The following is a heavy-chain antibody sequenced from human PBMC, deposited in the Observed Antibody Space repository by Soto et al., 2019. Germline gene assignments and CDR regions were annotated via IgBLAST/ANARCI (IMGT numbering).Heavy chain of an antibody. D-gene: IGHD5-18*01. CDR3: AKESPEYSYGHETNFDY. J-gene: IGHJ4*02. Sequence: QVQLVESGGGVVQPGRSLRLSCAASGFTFSSYGMHWVRQAPGKGLEWVAVISYDGSNKYYADSVKSRFTISRDNSKNTLYLQMNSLRAEDTAVYYCAKESPEYSYGHETNFDYWGQGTLVTVSS. V-gene: IGHV3-30*18. CDR2: ISYDGSNK. CDR1: GFTFSSYG.